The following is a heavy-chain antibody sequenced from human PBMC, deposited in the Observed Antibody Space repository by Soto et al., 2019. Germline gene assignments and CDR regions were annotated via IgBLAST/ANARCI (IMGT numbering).Heavy chain of an antibody. J-gene: IGHJ5*02. Sequence: SETLSLTCTVSGRSISSGDYYWSWIRQPPGKGLEWIGYIYYSGSTYYNPSLKSRVTISVDTSKNQFSLKLSSVTAADTAVYYCARGMPYGSGSYYRPWGQGTLVTVSS. CDR3: ARGMPYGSGSYYRP. CDR1: GRSISSGDYY. CDR2: IYYSGST. D-gene: IGHD3-10*01. V-gene: IGHV4-30-4*01.